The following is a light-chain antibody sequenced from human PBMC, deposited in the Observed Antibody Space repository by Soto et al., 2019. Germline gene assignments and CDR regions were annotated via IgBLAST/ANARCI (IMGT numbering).Light chain of an antibody. J-gene: IGKJ4*01. V-gene: IGKV1-6*01. CDR1: QGIRND. CDR3: LQDFSFPLT. Sequence: AIQMTQSPSSLAASVGDRVTITCRASQGIRNDLAWYQRKPGKAPKLLIYPASSLQNGVPPRFSGSGSDTVFTLTIDSLQPEDFATYYCLQDFSFPLTFGGGTKVDIK. CDR2: PAS.